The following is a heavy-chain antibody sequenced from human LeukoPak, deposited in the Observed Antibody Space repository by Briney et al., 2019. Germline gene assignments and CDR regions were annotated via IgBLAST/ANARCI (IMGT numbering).Heavy chain of an antibody. CDR1: GFTFSSYS. V-gene: IGHV3-48*02. J-gene: IGHJ4*02. Sequence: GGSLRLSCAASGFTFSSYSMNLVRQAPGKGLEWVSYISSSSSTIYYADSVKGRFTISRDNAKNSLYLQMNSLRDEDTAVYYCARDYYGSGSYRRFDYWGQGTLVTVSS. CDR2: ISSSSSTI. D-gene: IGHD3-10*01. CDR3: ARDYYGSGSYRRFDY.